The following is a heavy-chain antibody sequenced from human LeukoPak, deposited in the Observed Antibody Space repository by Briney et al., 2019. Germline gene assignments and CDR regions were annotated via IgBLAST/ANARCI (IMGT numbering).Heavy chain of an antibody. CDR2: IYYSGST. CDR1: GGSISGYY. V-gene: IGHV4-59*03. J-gene: IGHJ4*02. Sequence: SETLSLTCTVSGGSISGYYWSWIRQPPGKGLEWNGYIYYSGSTNYNPSLKSRVTISVDTSKNQFSLKLSSVTAADTAVYYCAKYLAATGESHLDYWGQGTLVTVSS. D-gene: IGHD6-13*01. CDR3: AKYLAATGESHLDY.